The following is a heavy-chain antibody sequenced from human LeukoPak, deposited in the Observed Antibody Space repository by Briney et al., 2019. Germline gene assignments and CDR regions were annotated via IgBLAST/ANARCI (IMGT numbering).Heavy chain of an antibody. CDR3: AREGGVATTN. V-gene: IGHV4-59*12. D-gene: IGHD5-12*01. CDR1: GGSISSYY. CDR2: IYYSGST. Sequence: SETLSLTCTVSGGSISSYYWSWIRQPPGKGLEWIGYIYYSGSTNYNPSLKSRVTISVDTSKNQFSLKLSSVTAADTAVYYCAREGGVATTNWGQGTLVTVSS. J-gene: IGHJ4*02.